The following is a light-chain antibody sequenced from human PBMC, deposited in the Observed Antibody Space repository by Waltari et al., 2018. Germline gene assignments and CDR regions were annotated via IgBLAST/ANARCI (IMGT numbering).Light chain of an antibody. CDR3: MIWHNSAWV. Sequence: QAVLTQPSSLSASPGASASLTCTLRSGINVGTYRISWYQQKPGSPPQYLLRYTSDSDKRQGSGVPSRFSGSKDASANAGILLISGLQSEDEADYYCMIWHNSAWVFGGGTKLTVL. CDR2: YTSDSDK. V-gene: IGLV5-45*02. J-gene: IGLJ3*02. CDR1: SGINVGTYR.